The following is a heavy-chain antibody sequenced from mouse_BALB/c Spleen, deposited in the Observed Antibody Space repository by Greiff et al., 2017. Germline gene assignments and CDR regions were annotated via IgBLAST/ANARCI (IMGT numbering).Heavy chain of an antibody. CDR3: NNYRCYFDY. Sequence: VQLQQSGAELVRSGASVKLSCTASGFNIKDYYMHWVKQRPEQGLEWIGWIDPENGDTEYAPKFQGKATMTADTSSNTAYLQLSSLTSEDTAVYYCNNYRCYFDYWGQGTTLTVSS. D-gene: IGHD2-14*01. V-gene: IGHV14-4*02. CDR2: IDPENGDT. J-gene: IGHJ2*01. CDR1: GFNIKDYY.